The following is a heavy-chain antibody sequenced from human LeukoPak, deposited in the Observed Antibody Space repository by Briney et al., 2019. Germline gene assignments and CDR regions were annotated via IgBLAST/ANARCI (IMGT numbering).Heavy chain of an antibody. CDR2: ISSSSSTI. CDR1: GFTFNNDW. J-gene: IGHJ5*01. V-gene: IGHV3-48*01. Sequence: GGSLRLSCVASGFTFNNDWMNWVRQAPGKGLEWVSYISSSSSTIYYADSVKGRFTISRDNGKNSLYLQMNSLRAEDTAVYYCARDSSGWYHWFDSWGQGTLVTVSS. CDR3: ARDSSGWYHWFDS. D-gene: IGHD6-19*01.